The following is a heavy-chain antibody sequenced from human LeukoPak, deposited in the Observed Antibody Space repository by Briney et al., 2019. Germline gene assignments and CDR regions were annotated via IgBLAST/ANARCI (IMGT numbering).Heavy chain of an antibody. V-gene: IGHV4-59*08. CDR1: GGSISSYY. CDR3: ARLGGLATTYWYFDL. Sequence: PSETLSLTCTVSGGSISSYYWSWIRQPPGKGLEWIGYIYYSGSTNYNPSLKSRVTISVDTSKNQFSLKLSSVTAADTAVYYCARLGGLATTYWYFDLWGRGTLVTVSS. CDR2: IYYSGST. D-gene: IGHD3-16*01. J-gene: IGHJ2*01.